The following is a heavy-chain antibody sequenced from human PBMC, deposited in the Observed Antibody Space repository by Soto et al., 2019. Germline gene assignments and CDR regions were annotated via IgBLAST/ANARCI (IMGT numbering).Heavy chain of an antibody. V-gene: IGHV3-30-3*01. CDR3: ARDREYHGSGSYFDI. D-gene: IGHD3-10*01. CDR1: GFTFSSYA. CDR2: ISYDGSNK. J-gene: IGHJ3*02. Sequence: PGGSLRLSCAASGFTFSSYAMHWVRQAPGKGLEWVAVISYDGSNKYYADSVKGRFTISRDNSKNTLYLQMNSLRAEDTAVYYCARDREYHGSGSYFDIWGQGTMVTVSS.